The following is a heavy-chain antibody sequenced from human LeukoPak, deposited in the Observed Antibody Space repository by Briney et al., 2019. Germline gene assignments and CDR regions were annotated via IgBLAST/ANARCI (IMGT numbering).Heavy chain of an antibody. V-gene: IGHV3-7*01. J-gene: IGHJ3*02. Sequence: GGSLRLSCAASGFMFSNYWMTWVRQAPGKGLEWVANIKEDGSEIYYVDSVKGRFTISRDNAKNSLYLQMNSLRDEDTAVYYCARDAAFSAFNMWGQGTMVTVSS. CDR3: ARDAAFSAFNM. CDR1: GFMFSNYW. D-gene: IGHD2-15*01. CDR2: IKEDGSEI.